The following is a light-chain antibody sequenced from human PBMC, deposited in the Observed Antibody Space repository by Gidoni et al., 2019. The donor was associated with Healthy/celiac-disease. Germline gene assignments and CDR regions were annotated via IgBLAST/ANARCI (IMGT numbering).Light chain of an antibody. V-gene: IGLV3-25*03. CDR3: QSADSSGTYPV. CDR1: ALPKQY. J-gene: IGLJ3*02. CDR2: KDS. Sequence: SYELTQPPSVSVSPGQTARLTCSGDALPKQYAYWYQQKPGPAPVLVIYKDSERPSGIPERFSGSSSGTTVTLTISGVQAEDEADYYCQSADSSGTYPVFGGGTKLXVL.